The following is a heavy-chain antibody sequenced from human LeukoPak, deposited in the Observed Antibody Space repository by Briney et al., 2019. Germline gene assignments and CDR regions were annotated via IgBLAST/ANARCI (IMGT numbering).Heavy chain of an antibody. CDR2: INQDGSET. V-gene: IGHV3-7*01. CDR3: VRSLQKFGTRDY. J-gene: IGHJ4*02. D-gene: IGHD3-10*01. Sequence: GGSLRPSCAGSEFIFGAYWMTWVRQAPGKGLEWVAHINQDGSETYYMDSVKGRFTISRDNAKKSVFLQMNSLTAEDTALYYCVRSLQKFGTRDYWGQGTLVTVFS. CDR1: EFIFGAYW.